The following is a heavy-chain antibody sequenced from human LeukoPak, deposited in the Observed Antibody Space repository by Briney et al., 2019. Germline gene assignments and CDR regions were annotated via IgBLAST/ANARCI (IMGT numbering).Heavy chain of an antibody. D-gene: IGHD3-3*01. J-gene: IGHJ4*02. CDR2: MNHSGST. V-gene: IGHV4-34*01. CDR1: VGSFSGYY. CDR3: ARRDYDFWSGYGPFDY. Sequence: RTSETLSLTCAVYVGSFSGYYWSWIRQPPGKGVEWIGEMNHSGSTNYNPSLKSRVTISVDTSKNQSSLKLSSVTAADTAVYYCARRDYDFWSGYGPFDYWGQGTLVTVSS.